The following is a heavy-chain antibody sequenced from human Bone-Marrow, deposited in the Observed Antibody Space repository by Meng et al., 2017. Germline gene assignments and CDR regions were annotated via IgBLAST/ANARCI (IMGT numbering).Heavy chain of an antibody. CDR1: GGSFSGYY. Sequence: SETLSLTCAVDGGSFSGYYWSWTRQPPGKGLEWIGEINHSGSTNYNPSLKRRVTISVDTSKNQFSLKLSSVTAADTAVYYCARIHQAVAPYYFDYWGQGTLVTVSS. CDR3: ARIHQAVAPYYFDY. D-gene: IGHD6-19*01. J-gene: IGHJ4*02. CDR2: INHSGST. V-gene: IGHV4-34*01.